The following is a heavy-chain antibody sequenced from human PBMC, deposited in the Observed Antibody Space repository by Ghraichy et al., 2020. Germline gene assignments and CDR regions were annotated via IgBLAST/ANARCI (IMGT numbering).Heavy chain of an antibody. Sequence: GGSLRLSCAASGFTFSSYGMHWVRQAPGKGLEWVAVIWYDGSNKYYADSVKGRFTISRDNSKNTLYLQMNSLRAEDTAVYYCARDIWQRSYAFDIWGQGTMVTVSS. CDR3: ARDIWQRSYAFDI. CDR1: GFTFSSYG. J-gene: IGHJ3*02. V-gene: IGHV3-33*01. D-gene: IGHD3-16*01. CDR2: IWYDGSNK.